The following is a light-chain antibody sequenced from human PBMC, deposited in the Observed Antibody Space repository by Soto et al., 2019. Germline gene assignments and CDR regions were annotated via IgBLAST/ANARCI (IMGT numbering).Light chain of an antibody. CDR1: SSDVGGYNY. J-gene: IGLJ2*01. Sequence: QSALTQPASVSGSPGQSITISCTGTSSDVGGYNYVSWYQQHPGKAPKLMIYDVSNRPSGVSNRFSGSKSGNTASLTNSGLQAEDEADYYGSSYTSSSTLVVFGGGTKLTVL. CDR3: SSYTSSSTLVV. V-gene: IGLV2-14*01. CDR2: DVS.